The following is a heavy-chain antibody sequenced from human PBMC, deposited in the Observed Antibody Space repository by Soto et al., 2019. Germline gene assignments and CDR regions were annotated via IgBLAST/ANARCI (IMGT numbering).Heavy chain of an antibody. D-gene: IGHD2-15*01. V-gene: IGHV1-3*01. J-gene: IGHJ4*02. CDR1: GYIFTNHV. CDR2: INPDNGDT. CDR3: ARDPICSGGNCHSLGY. Sequence: ASVKVSCKASGYIFTNHVLHWVRQAPGQSLEWMGRINPDNGDTIYSQKFQARVTMTRDKPATTIFMELSSLNSEDTAVYYCARDPICSGGNCHSLGYWGQGTLVTAPQ.